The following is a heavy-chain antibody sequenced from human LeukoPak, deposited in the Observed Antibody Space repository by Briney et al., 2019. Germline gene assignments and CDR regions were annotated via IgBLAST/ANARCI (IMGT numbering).Heavy chain of an antibody. CDR3: ASPPTTLYYYYYAMDV. D-gene: IGHD4-17*01. CDR1: GFTFSSYG. CDR2: ISSSSSTI. V-gene: IGHV3-48*04. Sequence: GGSLRLSCAASGFTFSSYGMHRVRQAPGKGLEWVSYISSSSSTIYYADSVRGRFTISRDNAKNSLYLQMNSLRAEDTAVYYCASPPTTLYYYYYAMDVWGQGTTVTVSS. J-gene: IGHJ6*02.